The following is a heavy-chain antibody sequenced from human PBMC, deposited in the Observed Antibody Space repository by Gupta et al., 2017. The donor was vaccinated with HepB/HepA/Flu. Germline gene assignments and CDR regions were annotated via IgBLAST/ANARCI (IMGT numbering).Heavy chain of an antibody. Sequence: QLQLQESGPGLVKPSETLSLTCTVSGGSISSSSYYWGWIRQPPGKGLEWIGSIYYSGSTYYNPSIKSRVTIYVDKSKNQFSLKLSSVTAADTAVYYCARLLGELVHYYYMDVWGKGTTVTVSS. D-gene: IGHD3-16*01. CDR2: IYYSGST. J-gene: IGHJ6*03. V-gene: IGHV4-39*01. CDR3: ARLLGELVHYYYMDV. CDR1: GGSISSSSYY.